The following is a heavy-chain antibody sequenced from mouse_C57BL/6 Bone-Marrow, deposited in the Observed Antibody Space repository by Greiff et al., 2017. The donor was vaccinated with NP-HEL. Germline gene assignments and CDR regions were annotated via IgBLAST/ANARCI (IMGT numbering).Heavy chain of an antibody. CDR2: ILPGSGST. D-gene: IGHD1-1*01. Sequence: QVQLKQSGAELMKPGASVKLSCKATGYTFTGYWIEWVKQRPGHGLEWIGEILPGSGSTNYNEKFKGKATFTADTSSNTAYMQLSSLTTEDSAIYYCARNEGNYYGSSYEAMDYWGQGTSVTVSS. J-gene: IGHJ4*01. CDR1: GYTFTGYW. CDR3: ARNEGNYYGSSYEAMDY. V-gene: IGHV1-9*01.